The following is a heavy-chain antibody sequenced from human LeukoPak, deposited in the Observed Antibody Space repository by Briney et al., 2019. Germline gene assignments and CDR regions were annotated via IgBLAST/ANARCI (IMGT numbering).Heavy chain of an antibody. J-gene: IGHJ4*02. CDR1: GYTFTRYC. CDR3: ARDSRIRGFDY. Sequence: ASVKVSCKASGYTFTRYCISWVRQAPGQGLEWMGWISAYNGNTNYAQKLQGRVTITTDTSTSTAYMELRSLRSDDTAVYYCARDSRIRGFDYWGQGTLVTVSS. V-gene: IGHV1-18*01. D-gene: IGHD6-13*01. CDR2: ISAYNGNT.